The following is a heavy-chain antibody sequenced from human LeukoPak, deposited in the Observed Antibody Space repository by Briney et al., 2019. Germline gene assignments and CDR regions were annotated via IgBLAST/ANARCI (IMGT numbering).Heavy chain of an antibody. CDR1: GFSFRSYG. CDR3: ARDRLGYDILTGYSDYYAMDV. V-gene: IGHV3-33*01. D-gene: IGHD3-9*01. Sequence: GGSLRLSCAASGFSFRSYGMHWVRQAPGKGLEWVAVIWYDGSNKYYADSVKGRFTISRDSSKNTMYLQMNSLRPEDTAVYYCARDRLGYDILTGYSDYYAMDVWGQGTTVTVSS. CDR2: IWYDGSNK. J-gene: IGHJ6*02.